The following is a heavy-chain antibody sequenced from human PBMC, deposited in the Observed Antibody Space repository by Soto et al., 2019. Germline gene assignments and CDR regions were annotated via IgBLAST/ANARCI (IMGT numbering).Heavy chain of an antibody. CDR2: ITPLFGTA. CDR3: PREAYGDYGNPFDY. CDR1: GGTFSSYS. Sequence: QVQLVQSGAEVKKSGSSVKVSCKASGGTFSSYSITWVRQAPGQGLEWMGGITPLFGTANYAQKFHGRVTSTADESTSTAYIQVSSLRSADTAVYYCPREAYGDYGNPFDYWGQGTLVTVSS. D-gene: IGHD4-17*01. J-gene: IGHJ4*02. V-gene: IGHV1-69*01.